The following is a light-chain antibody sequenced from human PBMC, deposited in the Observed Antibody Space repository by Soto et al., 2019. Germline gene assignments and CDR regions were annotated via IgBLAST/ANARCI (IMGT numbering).Light chain of an antibody. CDR3: QEYNSAPPLT. CDR2: AAS. CDR1: QGISNY. Sequence: DIRMTQSPSSLSASVGDRATITCRASQGISNYLAWYQQKPGKVPKLLIYAASTLQSGVPSRFSGSGSGTDFTLTISSLQPEDVATYYCQEYNSAPPLTFGGGTKVEIK. J-gene: IGKJ4*01. V-gene: IGKV1-27*01.